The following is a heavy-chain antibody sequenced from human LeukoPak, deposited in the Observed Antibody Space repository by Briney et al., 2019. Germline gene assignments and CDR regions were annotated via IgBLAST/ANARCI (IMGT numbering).Heavy chain of an antibody. D-gene: IGHD5-18*01. CDR2: IWCDGSNK. V-gene: IGHV3-33*01. CDR3: ARGLSRYSYGYFDY. Sequence: GGSLRLSCAASGFTFSSYGMHWVRQAPGKGLEWVAVIWCDGSNKYYADSVKGRFTISRDNSKNTLYLQMNSLRAEDTAVYYCARGLSRYSYGYFDYWGQGTLVTVSS. J-gene: IGHJ4*02. CDR1: GFTFSSYG.